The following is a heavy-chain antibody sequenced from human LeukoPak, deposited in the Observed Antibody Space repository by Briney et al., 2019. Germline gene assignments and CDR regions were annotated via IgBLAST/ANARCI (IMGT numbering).Heavy chain of an antibody. V-gene: IGHV4-31*03. Sequence: SQTLSLTCTVSGGSISSGAYYWSWIRQHPGKGLEWIGYIYYSGSTYYNPSLKSRVTMSVDTSKNQFSLSLSSVTAADTAVYYCARSGYKYGDAFEIWGQGTMVTVSS. J-gene: IGHJ3*02. CDR2: IYYSGST. CDR3: ARSGYKYGDAFEI. D-gene: IGHD3-22*01. CDR1: GGSISSGAYY.